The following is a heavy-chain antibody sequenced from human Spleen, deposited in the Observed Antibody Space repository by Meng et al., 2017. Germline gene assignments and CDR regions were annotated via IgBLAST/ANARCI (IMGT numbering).Heavy chain of an antibody. CDR3: ARARGSGSLYYFDY. CDR1: GFTFDDYA. V-gene: IGHV3-43D*04. J-gene: IGHJ4*02. Sequence: GGSLRLSCAASGFTFDDYAMHWVRQAPGKGLEWVSLISWDGGSTYYADSVKGRFTISRDNSKNSLYLQMNSLRAEDTALYYCARARGSGSLYYFDYWGQGTLVTGAS. CDR2: ISWDGGST. D-gene: IGHD3-10*01.